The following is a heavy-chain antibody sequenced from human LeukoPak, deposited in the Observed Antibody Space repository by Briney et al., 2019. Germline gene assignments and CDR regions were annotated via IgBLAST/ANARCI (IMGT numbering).Heavy chain of an antibody. CDR3: EKDRRCWYPRYYYYMDV. Sequence: GGSLTLSCAASGFTFSSYAMSWVRQAPGKGLEWVSAISGSGGSTYYADSVKGRFTISRDNSKNTLYLQMNSLRAEDTAVYYCEKDRRCWYPRYYYYMDVWGKGTTVTVFS. D-gene: IGHD6-13*01. CDR2: ISGSGGST. J-gene: IGHJ6*03. V-gene: IGHV3-23*01. CDR1: GFTFSSYA.